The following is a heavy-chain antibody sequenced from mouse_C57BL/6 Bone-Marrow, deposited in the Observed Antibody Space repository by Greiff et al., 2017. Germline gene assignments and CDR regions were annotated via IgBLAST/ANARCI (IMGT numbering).Heavy chain of an antibody. J-gene: IGHJ2*01. CDR1: GYTFTSYW. Sequence: QVQLQQPGAELVKPGASVKLSCKASGYTFTSYWMHWVKQRPGQGLEWIGMIHPNSGSTNYNEKFKSKATLTVDKSSSTAYMQLSSLTSEDSAVYYCARGARRCGSYYCDYWGQGTTLTVSS. CDR3: ARGARRCGSYYCDY. CDR2: IHPNSGST. V-gene: IGHV1-64*01. D-gene: IGHD1-1*02.